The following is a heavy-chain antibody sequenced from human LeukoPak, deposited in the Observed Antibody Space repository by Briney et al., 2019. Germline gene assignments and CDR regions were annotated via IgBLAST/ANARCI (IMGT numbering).Heavy chain of an antibody. Sequence: SEALSLTSTHSVDSINTYYGDRIRQTVEEGREWRGRIHHSGATTYNPSPESRVTMSVDTSKTQSSLMLTSVTAADTAVYYCARDKGVEHVGGVYFDSWGQGTLVIVSS. D-gene: IGHD1/OR15-1a*01. V-gene: IGHV4-4*07. CDR2: IHHSGAT. CDR3: ARDKGVEHVGGVYFDS. CDR1: VDSINTYY. J-gene: IGHJ4*02.